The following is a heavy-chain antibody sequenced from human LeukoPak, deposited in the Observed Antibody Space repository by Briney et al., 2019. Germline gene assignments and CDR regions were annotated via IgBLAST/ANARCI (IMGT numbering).Heavy chain of an antibody. CDR1: GFTFNDYA. D-gene: IGHD2-15*01. CDR3: ANSRYCRSGSCYFDY. Sequence: PGGSLRLSCAVSGFTFNDYAISWVRQAPGKGLDWVASISDNGHVTFYADSVKGRVTISIDNSRNEQHLQIDILRVEDTDVYFCANSRYCRSGSCYFDYWGRGTLVTVSS. V-gene: IGHV3-23*01. J-gene: IGHJ4*02. CDR2: ISDNGHVT.